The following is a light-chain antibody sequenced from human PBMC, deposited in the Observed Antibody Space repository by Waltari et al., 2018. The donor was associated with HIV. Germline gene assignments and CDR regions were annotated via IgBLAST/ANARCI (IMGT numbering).Light chain of an antibody. CDR2: DDR. V-gene: IGLV3-21*04. Sequence: SYVLTQPPSVSVAPGKTAKIPCEGDNLEIQTDHWYQQRPGQAPIQFIDDDRDRPSGIPERFSGANSGNTATLSITRVEVGDEADYYCQVWDSSRDQWVFGGGTKLTVL. J-gene: IGLJ3*02. CDR1: NLEIQT. CDR3: QVWDSSRDQWV.